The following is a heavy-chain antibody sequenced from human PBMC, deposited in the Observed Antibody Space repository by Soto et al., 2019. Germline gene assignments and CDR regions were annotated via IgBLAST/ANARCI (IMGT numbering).Heavy chain of an antibody. CDR3: ARDKRRRYYDILTGYYDY. D-gene: IGHD3-9*01. Sequence: ASVKVSCKASGYTFTNYAIHWVRQAPGQRLEWMRWINAGNGNTKYSQKFQGRVTITRDTSTSTAYMELRSLRSDDTAVYYCARDKRRRYYDILTGYYDYWGQGTLVTVSS. CDR2: INAGNGNT. J-gene: IGHJ4*02. CDR1: GYTFTNYA. V-gene: IGHV1-3*01.